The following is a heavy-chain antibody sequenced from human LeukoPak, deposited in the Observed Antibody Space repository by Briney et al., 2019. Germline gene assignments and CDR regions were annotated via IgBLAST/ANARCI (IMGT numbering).Heavy chain of an antibody. J-gene: IGHJ4*02. D-gene: IGHD6-13*01. CDR2: ISSSSSYI. CDR1: GFTFSSYS. V-gene: IGHV3-21*01. CDR3: ARDSPLGGGAAAGIDY. Sequence: GGSLRLSCAASGFTFSSYSMSWVRQAPGKGLEWVSSISSSSSYIYYADSVKGRFTISRDKAKNSLYLQMNSLRVEDTAVYYCARDSPLGGGAAAGIDYWGQGTLVTVSS.